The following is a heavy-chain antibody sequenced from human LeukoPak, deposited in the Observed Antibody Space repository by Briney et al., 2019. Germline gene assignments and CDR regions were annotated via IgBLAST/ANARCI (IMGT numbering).Heavy chain of an antibody. D-gene: IGHD2-2*01. V-gene: IGHV3-21*01. CDR3: ARDTSPYYYYMDV. J-gene: IGHJ6*03. CDR1: GFTFSSYS. CDR2: ISISSSYI. Sequence: GGSLRLSCAASGFTFSSYSMNWVRRAPGKGLEWVSFISISSSYIYYADSVKGRFTVSRDNAKNSLYLQMNSLRAEDTAVYYCARDTSPYYYYMDVWGKGTAVTVSS.